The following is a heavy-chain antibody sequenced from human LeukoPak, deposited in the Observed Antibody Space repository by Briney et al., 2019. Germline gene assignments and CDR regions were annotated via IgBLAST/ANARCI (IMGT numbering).Heavy chain of an antibody. V-gene: IGHV3-21*01. J-gene: IGHJ4*02. CDR1: GFSFSSYS. CDR2: ISGSGKNI. CDR3: ARDVGGFFDY. Sequence: GGSLRLSCAASGFSFSSYSLNWVRQAPGKGLERVSSISGSGKNIYYADSVKGRFIISRDNAKNSLYLQMNSLRVEDTAVYYCARDVGGFFDYWGQGTLVTVSS. D-gene: IGHD2-15*01.